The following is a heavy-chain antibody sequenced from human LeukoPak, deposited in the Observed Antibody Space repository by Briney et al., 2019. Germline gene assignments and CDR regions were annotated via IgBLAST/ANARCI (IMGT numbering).Heavy chain of an antibody. CDR2: INPNRGGT. CDR1: GYTFTGYY. J-gene: IGHJ6*02. CDR3: ASPSPRRYCSSTSCDYYYYYGMDV. V-gene: IGHV1-2*02. D-gene: IGHD2-2*01. Sequence: GASVKVSCKASGYTFTGYYMHWVRQAPGQGLEWMGWINPNRGGTNYAQKFQGRVTMTRDTSISTAYMELSRLRSDDTAVYYCASPSPRRYCSSTSCDYYYYYGMDVWGQGTTVTVSS.